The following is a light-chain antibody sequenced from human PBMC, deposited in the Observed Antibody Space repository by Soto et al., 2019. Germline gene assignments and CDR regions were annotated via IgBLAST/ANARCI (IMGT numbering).Light chain of an antibody. V-gene: IGLV1-44*01. CDR1: GSNIGSNT. CDR2: TNN. Sequence: QSVLTQPPSASGTPGQRVTISCSGSGSNIGSNTVNWYQQLPGTAPKLPIYTNNQRPSGVPDRFSGSKSGTSASLAISGLQSEDEADYSCAAWDDSLNGFVFGTGTKVTVL. CDR3: AAWDDSLNGFV. J-gene: IGLJ1*01.